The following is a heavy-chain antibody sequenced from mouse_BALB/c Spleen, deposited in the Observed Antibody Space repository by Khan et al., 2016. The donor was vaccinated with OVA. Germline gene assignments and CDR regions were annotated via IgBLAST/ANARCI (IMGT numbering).Heavy chain of an antibody. CDR3: ARSGYFAWFGY. CDR2: IDPENGES. Sequence: VQLKQSGAELVRPGALVKLSCKASGFNIKDYYIHWVKQRAEQGLEWIGWIDPENGESIYDPKFQGKANITSDTSSNTAYLQLSTLTSADTAVYYCARSGYFAWFGYWGQGTLVTVSA. J-gene: IGHJ3*01. CDR1: GFNIKDYY. V-gene: IGHV14-1*02.